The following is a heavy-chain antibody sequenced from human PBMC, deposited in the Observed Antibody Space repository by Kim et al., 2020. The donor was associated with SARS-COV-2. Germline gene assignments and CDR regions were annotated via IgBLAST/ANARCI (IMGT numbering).Heavy chain of an antibody. CDR1: GGSISSGGYY. CDR3: ASWYCGGDCYPDY. D-gene: IGHD2-21*02. V-gene: IGHV4-31*03. Sequence: SETLSLTCTVSGGSISSGGYYWSWIRQHPGKGLEWIGYIYYSGSTYYNPSLKSRVTISVDTSKNQFSLKLSSVTAADTAVYYCASWYCGGDCYPDYWGQGTLVTVSS. CDR2: IYYSGST. J-gene: IGHJ4*02.